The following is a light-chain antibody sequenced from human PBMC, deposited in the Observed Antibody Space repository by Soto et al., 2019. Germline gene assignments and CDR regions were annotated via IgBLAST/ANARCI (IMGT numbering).Light chain of an antibody. J-gene: IGKJ1*01. Sequence: DIQMTQSPSSLFASGGDRVIVTCRASEDIKSDLGWYQQKAGEAPRRLISATSSLQSGVPSRFSGSGSGTEFTLTISSLQPEDLATYYRLQHHAYPRTFGQGTKVEIK. CDR3: LQHHAYPRT. CDR1: EDIKSD. V-gene: IGKV1-17*01. CDR2: ATS.